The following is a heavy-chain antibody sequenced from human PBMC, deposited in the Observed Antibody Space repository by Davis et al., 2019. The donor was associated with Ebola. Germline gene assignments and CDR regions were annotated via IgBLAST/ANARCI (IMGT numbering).Heavy chain of an antibody. J-gene: IGHJ4*02. CDR2: IYPGDSDT. CDR3: ASSMIRGVIRNFDY. D-gene: IGHD3-10*01. Sequence: PGGSLRLSCKASGYSFTSYWIGWVRQMPGKGLEWMGIIYPGDSDTRYSPSFQGQVTISADKSISTAYLQWSTLKASDTAMYYCASSMIRGVIRNFDYWGQGTLITVSS. V-gene: IGHV5-51*01. CDR1: GYSFTSYW.